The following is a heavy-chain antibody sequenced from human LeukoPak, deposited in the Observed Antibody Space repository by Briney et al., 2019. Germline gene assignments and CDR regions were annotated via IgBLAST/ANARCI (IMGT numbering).Heavy chain of an antibody. CDR1: GFTFSRYW. D-gene: IGHD6-13*01. CDR2: INSDGSST. Sequence: PGGSLRLSCAASGFTFSRYWMHWVRHAPGKGLVWVSRINSDGSSTSYADSVKGRFTISRDKVKNTLYVQMNSLRAEDTAVYYCVRGGLYSSSAFDMWGQGTMVTVSS. CDR3: VRGGLYSSSAFDM. V-gene: IGHV3-74*01. J-gene: IGHJ3*02.